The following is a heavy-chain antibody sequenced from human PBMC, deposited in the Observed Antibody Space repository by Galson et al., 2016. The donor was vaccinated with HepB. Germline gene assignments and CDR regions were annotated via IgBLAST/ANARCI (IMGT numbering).Heavy chain of an antibody. J-gene: IGHJ4*02. Sequence: SLRLSCAASGFTFSSYAMSWVRQAPGKGLEWVSSVSHSSSGAYYADSVKGRFTISRDNSNNTLYLQMNSLRAEDTAVYYCAKVIPSTIIIINALDYWGQGTLSPSPQ. CDR2: VSHSSSGA. D-gene: IGHD3-16*01. CDR1: GFTFSSYA. CDR3: AKVIPSTIIIINALDY. V-gene: IGHV3-23*01.